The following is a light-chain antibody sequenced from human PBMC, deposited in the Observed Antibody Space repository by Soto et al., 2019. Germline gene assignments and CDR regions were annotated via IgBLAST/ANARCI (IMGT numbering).Light chain of an antibody. J-gene: IGKJ3*01. V-gene: IGKV1-39*01. CDR3: QQTYTAVS. CDR2: GAL. Sequence: DIQMTQSPSSLSASVGERVTITCRAGQFIGKYLNWYQQKPGKAPKLLIFGALNLEDGVPSRFRGGGSGTEFTLTISGLLPDEFATYICQQTYTAVSFGPGTTVEI. CDR1: QFIGKY.